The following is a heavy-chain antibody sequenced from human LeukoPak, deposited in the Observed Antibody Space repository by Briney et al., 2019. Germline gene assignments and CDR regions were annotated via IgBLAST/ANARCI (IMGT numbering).Heavy chain of an antibody. J-gene: IGHJ4*02. V-gene: IGHV3-48*01. D-gene: IGHD1-26*01. CDR2: ISSSSSTI. CDR3: ARGTQPYSGGYYVPNLFDY. Sequence: GGSLRLSCAASGFTFSSYSMNWVRQAPGKGLEWVSYISSSSSTIYYADSVKGRFTISRDNAKNSLYLQMNSLRAEDTAVYYCARGTQPYSGGYYVPNLFDYWGQGTLVTVSS. CDR1: GFTFSSYS.